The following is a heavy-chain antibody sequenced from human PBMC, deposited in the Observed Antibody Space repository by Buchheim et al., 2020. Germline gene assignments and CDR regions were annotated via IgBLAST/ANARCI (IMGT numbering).Heavy chain of an antibody. CDR1: GFTFSSYG. V-gene: IGHV3-33*01. D-gene: IGHD2-21*02. CDR2: IWYDGSNK. J-gene: IGHJ4*02. CDR3: ARDSEHCGGDCYPAGNVDY. Sequence: QVQLVESGGGVVQPGRSLRLSCAASGFTFSSYGMHWVRQAPGKGLEWVAVIWYDGSNKYYADSVKGRFTISRDNSKNKLYLQMNSLRAEDTAVYYCARDSEHCGGDCYPAGNVDYWGQGTL.